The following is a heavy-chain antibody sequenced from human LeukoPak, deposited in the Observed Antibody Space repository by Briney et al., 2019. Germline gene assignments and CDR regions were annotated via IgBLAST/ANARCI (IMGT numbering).Heavy chain of an antibody. J-gene: IGHJ4*02. V-gene: IGHV1-2*02. CDR1: GYTFTGYY. Sequence: GASVKVSCKASGYTFTGYYMHWVRQAPGQGLEWMGWINPNSGGTNYAQKFQGRVTMTRDTSISTAYMELSSLRSEDTAVYYCATSRPYDSSGYYVFDYWGQGTLVTVSS. D-gene: IGHD3-22*01. CDR3: ATSRPYDSSGYYVFDY. CDR2: INPNSGGT.